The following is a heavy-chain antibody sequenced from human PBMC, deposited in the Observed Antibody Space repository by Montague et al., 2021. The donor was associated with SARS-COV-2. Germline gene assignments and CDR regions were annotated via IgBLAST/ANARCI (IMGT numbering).Heavy chain of an antibody. J-gene: IGHJ6*02. D-gene: IGHD2-21*01. CDR3: ARDRDWDDWCGMDV. Sequence: SPRLSFSASGFIFSSYEMNWVRQAPGKGLEWISYISSSGGGSTKHYTDSVKGRFTISRDTAKNSLYLQMNSLRVEDTAIHYCARDRDWDDWCGMDVWGQGTTGTVSS. CDR2: ISSSGGGSTK. CDR1: GFIFSSYE. V-gene: IGHV3-48*03.